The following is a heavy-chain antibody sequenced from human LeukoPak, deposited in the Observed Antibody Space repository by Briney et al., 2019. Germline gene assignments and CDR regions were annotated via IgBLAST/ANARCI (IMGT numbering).Heavy chain of an antibody. J-gene: IGHJ4*02. CDR2: ISYDGSNK. CDR1: GFTFSSYG. CDR3: AKDLSGSHTY. Sequence: GGSLRLSCAASGFTFSSYGMHWVRQAPGKGLEWVAVISYDGSNKYYADSVKGRFTISGDNSKNTLYLQMNSLRAEDTAVYYCAKDLSGSHTYWGQGTLVTVSS. D-gene: IGHD1-26*01. V-gene: IGHV3-30*18.